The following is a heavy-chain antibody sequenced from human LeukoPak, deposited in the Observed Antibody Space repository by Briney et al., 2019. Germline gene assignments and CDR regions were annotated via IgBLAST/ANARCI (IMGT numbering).Heavy chain of an antibody. Sequence: ESSVKVSCQASGYTFTSYDINWVRQATGQGLEWMGWMNPNSGNTGYAQKSQGRVTMTRNTSITTAYMELSSLRSEDTAVYYCARVPKRGYSYGFGYWGQGTLVTVSS. CDR1: GYTFTSYD. J-gene: IGHJ4*02. CDR2: MNPNSGNT. D-gene: IGHD5-18*01. CDR3: ARVPKRGYSYGFGY. V-gene: IGHV1-8*01.